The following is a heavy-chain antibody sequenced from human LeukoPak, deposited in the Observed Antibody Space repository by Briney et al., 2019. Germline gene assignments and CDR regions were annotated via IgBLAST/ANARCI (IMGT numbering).Heavy chain of an antibody. CDR2: FDPGSGEI. CDR1: GYSITELS. CDR3: ATGTHYDLLPY. Sequence: ASVKGSCKVSGYSITELSTHWVRQAPGKGLEWMGGFDPGSGEIIYEQKFQGRVTMTEDTSTDTAYMELSSLRSEDTALYYCATGTHYDLLPYWGQGTLVTVSS. V-gene: IGHV1-24*01. J-gene: IGHJ4*02. D-gene: IGHD3-9*01.